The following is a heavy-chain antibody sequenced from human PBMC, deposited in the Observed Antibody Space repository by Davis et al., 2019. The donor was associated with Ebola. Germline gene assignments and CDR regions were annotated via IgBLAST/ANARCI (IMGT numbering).Heavy chain of an antibody. V-gene: IGHV3-73*01. CDR3: TTERMLWFRELLS. CDR1: GFTFSGSA. CDR2: IRSKANSYAT. J-gene: IGHJ4*02. Sequence: GGSLRLSCAASGFTFSGSAMHWVRQASGKGLEWVGRIRSKANSYATAYAASVKGRFTISRDDSKNTLYLQMNSLKTEDTAVYYGTTERMLWFRELLSWGQGTLVTVSS. D-gene: IGHD3-10*01.